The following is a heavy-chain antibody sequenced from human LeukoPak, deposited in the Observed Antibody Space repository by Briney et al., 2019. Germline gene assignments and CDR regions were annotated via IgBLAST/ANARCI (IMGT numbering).Heavy chain of an antibody. V-gene: IGHV3-72*01. D-gene: IGHD2-2*01. CDR3: ARGRQGCSSTSCYWDFDY. CDR2: SRNKANSYST. CDR1: GFTFSDHY. Sequence: GGSLRRSCAASGFTFSDHYMDWVRQAPGEGLEWVGRSRNKANSYSTEYAASVKGRFTVSRDDSKNSLYLQMNSLKTEDPAVYYCARGRQGCSSTSCYWDFDYWGQGTLVTVSS. J-gene: IGHJ4*02.